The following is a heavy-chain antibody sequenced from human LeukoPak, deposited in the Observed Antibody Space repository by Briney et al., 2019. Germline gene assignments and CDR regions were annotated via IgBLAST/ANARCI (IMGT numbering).Heavy chain of an antibody. CDR1: GYTFTSYY. D-gene: IGHD4-23*01. V-gene: IGHV1-46*01. CDR3: AVYGGNSEGFDY. J-gene: IGHJ4*02. Sequence: ASVKVSCKASGYTFTSYYMHWVRQAPGQGLEWMGIINPSGGSTSYAQKFQGRVTITADESTSTAYMELSSLRSEDTAVYYCAVYGGNSEGFDYWGQGTLVTVSS. CDR2: INPSGGST.